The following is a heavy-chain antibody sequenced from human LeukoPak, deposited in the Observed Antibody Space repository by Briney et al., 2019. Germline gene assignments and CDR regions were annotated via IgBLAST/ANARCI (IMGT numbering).Heavy chain of an antibody. CDR1: GYTFTGYY. Sequence: ASVNVSCTASGYTFTGYYMHWVRQAPGQGLEWMGWINPNSGGTNYAQKFQGRVSMTRDTSISTVYMELSGLRSDDTAVYYCARASRNGLYYFDYWGQGTLVTISS. D-gene: IGHD5-24*01. J-gene: IGHJ4*02. CDR3: ARASRNGLYYFDY. V-gene: IGHV1-2*02. CDR2: INPNSGGT.